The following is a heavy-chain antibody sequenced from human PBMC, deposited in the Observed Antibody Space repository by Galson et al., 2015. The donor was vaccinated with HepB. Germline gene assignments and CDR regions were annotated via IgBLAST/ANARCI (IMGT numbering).Heavy chain of an antibody. CDR2: IWYDGSNK. D-gene: IGHD6-19*01. CDR1: GFTFSSYG. V-gene: IGHV3-33*01. J-gene: IGHJ6*03. Sequence: SLRLSCAASGFTFSSYGMHWVRQAPGKGLEWVAVIWYDGSNKYYADSVKGRFTISRDNSKNTLYLQMNSLRAEDTAVYYCARTIAVAGAYYYYYMDVWGKGTTVTVSS. CDR3: ARTIAVAGAYYYYYMDV.